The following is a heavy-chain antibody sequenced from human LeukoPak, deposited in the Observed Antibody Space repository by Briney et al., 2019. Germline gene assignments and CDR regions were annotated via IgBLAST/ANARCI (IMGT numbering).Heavy chain of an antibody. D-gene: IGHD5-12*01. Sequence: PSETLSLTCTVSGGSVSSGSYYWSWIRQPPGKGLEWIGYIYYSGSTNYNPSLKSRVTISVDPSRNQFSLKLSSVTAADTAVYYCTRAKIVATIGAFDIWGQGTMVTVSS. CDR2: IYYSGST. V-gene: IGHV4-61*01. J-gene: IGHJ3*02. CDR3: TRAKIVATIGAFDI. CDR1: GGSVSSGSYY.